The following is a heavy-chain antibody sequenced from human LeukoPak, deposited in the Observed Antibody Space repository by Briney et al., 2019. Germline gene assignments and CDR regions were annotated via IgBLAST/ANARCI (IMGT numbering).Heavy chain of an antibody. D-gene: IGHD3-3*01. CDR3: ARGVGNYDFWSGLLREYYFDY. CDR2: TYYRSKWYN. J-gene: IGHJ4*02. CDR1: GDSVSSNSAA. V-gene: IGHV6-1*01. Sequence: PSQTLSLTCAISGDSVSSNSAAWNWIRQSPSRGLEWLGRTYYRSKWYNDYAVSVKSRITINPDTSKNQFSLQLNSVTPEDTAVYYCARGVGNYDFWSGLLREYYFDYWGQGTLVTVSS.